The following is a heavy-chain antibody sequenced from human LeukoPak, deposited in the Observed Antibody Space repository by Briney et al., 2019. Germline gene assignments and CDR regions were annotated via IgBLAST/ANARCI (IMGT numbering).Heavy chain of an antibody. CDR1: GYTFTGYY. V-gene: IGHV1-2*02. D-gene: IGHD1-26*01. CDR2: INPNSGGT. J-gene: IGHJ4*02. CDR3: ARAWYSGNYPVDY. Sequence: ASVKVSCKASGYTFTGYYMHWVRQAPGQGLEWMGWINPNSGGTNYAQKFQGRVTMTRDTSISTAYMELSRLRSDDTAVYYCARAWYSGNYPVDYWGQGTLVTVSS.